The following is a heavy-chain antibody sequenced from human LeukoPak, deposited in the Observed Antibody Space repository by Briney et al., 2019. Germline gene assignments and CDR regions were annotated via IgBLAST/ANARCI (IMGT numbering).Heavy chain of an antibody. J-gene: IGHJ3*02. Sequence: ASVKVSCKAFGYTFTSNYMHWVRQAPGQGPEWMGVISPSGGSTTYAQKFQGRVTLTRDMSTSTDYLELSSLRSEDTAVYYCAREMTKRAVIDPLDIWGQGTMVTVSS. CDR3: AREMTKRAVIDPLDI. CDR1: GYTFTSNY. D-gene: IGHD6-19*01. V-gene: IGHV1-46*01. CDR2: ISPSGGST.